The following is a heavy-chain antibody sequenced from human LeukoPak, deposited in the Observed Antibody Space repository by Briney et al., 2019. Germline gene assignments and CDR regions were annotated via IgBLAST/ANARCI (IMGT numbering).Heavy chain of an antibody. CDR1: GYTFTGYY. V-gene: IGHV1-46*01. D-gene: IGHD3-3*01. CDR3: ARTVHRRFLEWLFLGTLAHANWFDP. CDR2: INPSGGST. Sequence: ASVKVSCKASGYTFTGYYMHWVRQAPGQGLEWMGIINPSGGSTNYAQKFQGRVTITADKSTSTAYMELSSLRSEDTAVYYCARTVHRRFLEWLFLGTLAHANWFDPWGQGTLVTVSS. J-gene: IGHJ5*02.